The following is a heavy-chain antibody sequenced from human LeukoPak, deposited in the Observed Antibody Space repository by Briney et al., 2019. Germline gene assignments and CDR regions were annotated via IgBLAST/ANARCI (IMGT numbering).Heavy chain of an antibody. V-gene: IGHV5-51*01. J-gene: IGHJ4*02. Sequence: GESLKISCKGSGYSFTSYWIGWVRQMPGKGLEWMGIIYPGDSDTRCSPSFQGQVTISADKSISTAYLQWSSLKASDTAMYCCSRLGYCTNGICYSLPYWGQGTLVTVSS. CDR1: GYSFTSYW. D-gene: IGHD2-8*01. CDR2: IYPGDSDT. CDR3: SRLGYCTNGICYSLPY.